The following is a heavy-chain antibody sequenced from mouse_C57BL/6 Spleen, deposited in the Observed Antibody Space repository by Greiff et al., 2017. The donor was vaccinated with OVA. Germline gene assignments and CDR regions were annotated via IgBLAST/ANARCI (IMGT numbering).Heavy chain of an antibody. V-gene: IGHV1-19*01. D-gene: IGHD1-1*01. Sequence: VQLQQSGPVLVKPGASVKMSCKASGYTFTDYYMNWVKQSHGKSLEWIGVINPYNGGTSYNQKFKGKATLTVDKSSSTAYMELNSLTSEDSAVYYCAREGSNDYAMDYWGQGTSVTVSS. CDR1: GYTFTDYY. J-gene: IGHJ4*01. CDR3: AREGSNDYAMDY. CDR2: INPYNGGT.